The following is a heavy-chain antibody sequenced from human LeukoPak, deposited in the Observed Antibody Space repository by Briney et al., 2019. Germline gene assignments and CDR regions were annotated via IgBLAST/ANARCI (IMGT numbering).Heavy chain of an antibody. CDR1: GFTFSNAW. CDR2: IKSKTDGGTT. Sequence: GGSLRLSCAASGFTFSNAWMSWVRQAPGKGLEWVGRIKSKTDGGTTDYAAPVKGRFTISRDDSKNTLYLQMNSLKTEDTAVYYCTTAKRLLRNYYYMDVWGKGTTVTVSS. CDR3: TTAKRLLRNYYYMDV. J-gene: IGHJ6*03. D-gene: IGHD3-22*01. V-gene: IGHV3-15*01.